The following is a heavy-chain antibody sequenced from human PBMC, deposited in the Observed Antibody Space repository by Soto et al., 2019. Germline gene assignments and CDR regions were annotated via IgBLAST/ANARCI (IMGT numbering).Heavy chain of an antibody. Sequence: QVQLQESGPGLVKPSQTLSLTCTVSGGSISSGGYYWSWIRQHPGKGLEWIGYIYYSGSTYYNPSIRSRVTISVDTSKNQFSLKLSSVTAADTAVYYCARERKAAAGTVDYWGQGTLVTVSS. J-gene: IGHJ4*02. CDR2: IYYSGST. V-gene: IGHV4-31*03. CDR1: GGSISSGGYY. CDR3: ARERKAAAGTVDY. D-gene: IGHD6-13*01.